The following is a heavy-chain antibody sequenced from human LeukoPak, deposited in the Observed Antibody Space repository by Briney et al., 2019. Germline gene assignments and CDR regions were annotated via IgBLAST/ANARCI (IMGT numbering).Heavy chain of an antibody. J-gene: IGHJ4*02. CDR3: ARDLSGSSYFDY. CDR2: ISYDGSNK. CDR1: GLTFISYA. V-gene: IGHV3-30-3*01. D-gene: IGHD1-26*01. Sequence: GRSLRLSCAASGLTFISYAMHWVRQAPGKGLEWVAVISYDGSNKYYEDSVKGRFTISRDNSKNTLYLQMNSLRAEDTAVYYCARDLSGSSYFDYWGQGTLVTVSS.